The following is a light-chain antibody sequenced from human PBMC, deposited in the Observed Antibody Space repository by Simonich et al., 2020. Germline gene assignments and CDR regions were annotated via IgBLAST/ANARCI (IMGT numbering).Light chain of an antibody. CDR3: QQFNSYPRT. CDR1: KGISSA. V-gene: IGKV1-13*02. J-gene: IGKJ3*01. Sequence: AIQLTQSPSSLSASVGERVTLTCRASKGISSALAWYQQKPGKAPKLLIYDASSLESGVPSRFSGSGSGTDFTLTISSLQPEDFATYYCQQFNSYPRTFGPGTKVDIK. CDR2: DAS.